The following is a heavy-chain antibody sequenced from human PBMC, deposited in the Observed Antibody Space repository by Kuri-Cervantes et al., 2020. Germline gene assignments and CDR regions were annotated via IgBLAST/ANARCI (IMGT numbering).Heavy chain of an antibody. CDR1: GFTFNTYA. V-gene: IGHV3-23*01. J-gene: IGHJ4*02. CDR2: ISDSGDGT. Sequence: GESLKISCAASGFTFNTYAMSWVRQAPGKGLEWVSTISDSGDGTYYADSVKGRFTISRDNAKNSLYLQMNTLRAEDTAVYYCARGYSYGYNYWGQGTLVTVSS. D-gene: IGHD5-18*01. CDR3: ARGYSYGYNY.